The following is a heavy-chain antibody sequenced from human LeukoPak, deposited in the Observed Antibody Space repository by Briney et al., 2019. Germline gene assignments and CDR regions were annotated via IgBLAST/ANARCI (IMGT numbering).Heavy chain of an antibody. V-gene: IGHV3-7*03. CDR2: IKQDGSEK. J-gene: IGHJ4*02. D-gene: IGHD3-3*01. CDR3: ARDQYDTWSRRGNFDS. CDR1: GFTFSSYW. Sequence: GGSLRLSCAASGFTFSSYWMSWVRQAPGKGLEWVANIKQDGSEKYYVDSVKGRFTISRDNAKNSLYLQMNSLRAEDTAVYYCARDQYDTWSRRGNFDSWGQGTLVIVSS.